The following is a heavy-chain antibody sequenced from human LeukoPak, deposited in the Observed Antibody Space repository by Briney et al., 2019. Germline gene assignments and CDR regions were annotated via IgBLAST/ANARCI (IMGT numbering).Heavy chain of an antibody. CDR1: GGSFTDYF. CDR2: INHAGST. Sequence: SETLSLTCAVYGGSFTDYFWTLIRQPPGKGLEWIGEINHAGSTNYNPSLKSRLTISVDTSKNQFSLKLGSVTAADTAVYYCARAFGRYCSGESCYPFDYWGQGTLVTVSS. CDR3: ARAFGRYCSGESCYPFDY. D-gene: IGHD2-15*01. J-gene: IGHJ4*02. V-gene: IGHV4-34*01.